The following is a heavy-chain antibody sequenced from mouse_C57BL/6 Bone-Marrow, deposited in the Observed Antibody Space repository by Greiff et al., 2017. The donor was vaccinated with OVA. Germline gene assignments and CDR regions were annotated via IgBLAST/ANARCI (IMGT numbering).Heavy chain of an antibody. Sequence: QVQLQQPGAELVKPGASVKLSCKASGYTFTGYWMQWVKQRPGQGLEWIGEIDPSDSYTNYNQKFKGKATLTVDTSSSTAYMQLSSLTSEDSAVYYCAREHYGSSYDYWGQGTTLTVSS. D-gene: IGHD1-1*01. V-gene: IGHV1-50*01. CDR1: GYTFTGYW. CDR3: AREHYGSSYDY. CDR2: IDPSDSYT. J-gene: IGHJ2*01.